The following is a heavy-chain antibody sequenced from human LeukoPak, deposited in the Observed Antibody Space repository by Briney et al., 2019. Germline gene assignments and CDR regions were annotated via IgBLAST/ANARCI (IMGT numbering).Heavy chain of an antibody. Sequence: PGGSLRLSCAASGFTFSSYGMHWVRQAPGKGLEWVAVIWYDGSNKYYADSVKGRFTISRDNSKNTLYLQMNSLRAEDTAVYYCAKDSRSIAARPVDYWGQGTLVTVSS. CDR1: GFTFSSYG. J-gene: IGHJ4*02. CDR2: IWYDGSNK. D-gene: IGHD6-6*01. V-gene: IGHV3-30*02. CDR3: AKDSRSIAARPVDY.